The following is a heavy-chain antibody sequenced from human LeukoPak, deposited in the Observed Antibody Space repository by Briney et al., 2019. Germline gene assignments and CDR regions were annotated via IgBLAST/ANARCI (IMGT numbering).Heavy chain of an antibody. CDR3: AKTFCSGGTCYPYNYYYMDV. CDR1: GFTFSSYA. J-gene: IGHJ6*03. V-gene: IGHV3-23*01. CDR2: ISGSGGST. Sequence: PGGSLRLSCAACGFTFSSYAMSWVRQAPGKGLEWVSAISGSGGSTYYADSVKGRFTISRDNSKNTVYLQMNSLRPEDTAVYYCAKTFCSGGTCYPYNYYYMDVWGKGTAVTVSS. D-gene: IGHD2-15*01.